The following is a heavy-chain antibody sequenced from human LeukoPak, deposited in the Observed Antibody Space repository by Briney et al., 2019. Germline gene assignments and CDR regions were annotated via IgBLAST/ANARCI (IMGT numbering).Heavy chain of an antibody. CDR2: ISAYNGNT. CDR1: GYTFTSYG. D-gene: IGHD3-10*01. CDR3: ARDTTALKYYYGSGSYYFEEY. J-gene: IGHJ4*02. V-gene: IGHV1-18*01. Sequence: ASVKVSCKASGYTFTSYGISWVRQAPGQGLEWMGWISAYNGNTNYAQKLQGRVTMTTDTSTSTAYMELRSLRSDDTAVYYCARDTTALKYYYGSGSYYFEEYWGQGTLVTVSS.